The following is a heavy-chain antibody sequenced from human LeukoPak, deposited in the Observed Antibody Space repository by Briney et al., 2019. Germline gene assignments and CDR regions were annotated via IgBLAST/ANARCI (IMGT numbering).Heavy chain of an antibody. Sequence: GGSLRLSCAASGFTFSRHWMHWVRQAPGKGLVWISRINSDGSGTNYADFVKGRFTISRDNTKNTVYLQINSLRDEDTAVYYCARICSSTDCLIPDWGQGTLVTVSS. D-gene: IGHD2-2*01. CDR3: ARICSSTDCLIPD. J-gene: IGHJ4*02. CDR2: INSDGSGT. V-gene: IGHV3-74*01. CDR1: GFTFSRHW.